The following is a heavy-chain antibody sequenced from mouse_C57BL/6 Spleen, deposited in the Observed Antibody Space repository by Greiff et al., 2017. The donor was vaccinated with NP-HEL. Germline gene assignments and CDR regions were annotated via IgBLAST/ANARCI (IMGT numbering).Heavy chain of an antibody. D-gene: IGHD6-1*01. J-gene: IGHJ4*01. CDR3: TRRGLLYYYAMDY. CDR1: GYTFTDYE. CDR2: IDPETGGT. Sequence: VQLQQSGAELVRPGASVTLSCKASGYTFTDYEMHWVKQTPVHGLEWIGAIDPETGGTAYNQKFKGKAILTADKSSSTAYMELRSLTSEDSAVYYCTRRGLLYYYAMDYWGQGTSVTVSS. V-gene: IGHV1-15*01.